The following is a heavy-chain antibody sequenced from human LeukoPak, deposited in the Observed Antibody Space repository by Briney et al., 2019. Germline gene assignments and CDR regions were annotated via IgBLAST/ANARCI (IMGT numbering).Heavy chain of an antibody. CDR1: GGTFSSYA. J-gene: IGHJ4*02. CDR3: ARDRWEKRYFDY. CDR2: IIPIFGTA. V-gene: IGHV1-69*05. Sequence: SAKVSCKASGGTFSSYAISWVRQAPGQGLEWMGGIIPIFGTANYAQKFQGRVTITTDESTSTAYMELSSLRAEDTAVYYCARDRWEKRYFDYWGQGTLITVSS. D-gene: IGHD1-26*01.